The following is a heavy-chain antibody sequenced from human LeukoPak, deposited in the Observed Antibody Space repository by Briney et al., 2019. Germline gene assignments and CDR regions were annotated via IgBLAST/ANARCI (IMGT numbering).Heavy chain of an antibody. V-gene: IGHV3-74*01. CDR3: AREAGATNG. Sequence: SGGSLRLSCAASGFTFSSYWMHWVRQAPGKGLEWVSRINSDGSITTYADSVEGRFTISRDNAKNTLYLQMNYLRAEDTAVYYCAREAGATNGWGQGTLVTVSS. D-gene: IGHD1-26*01. CDR2: INSDGSIT. CDR1: GFTFSSYW. J-gene: IGHJ4*02.